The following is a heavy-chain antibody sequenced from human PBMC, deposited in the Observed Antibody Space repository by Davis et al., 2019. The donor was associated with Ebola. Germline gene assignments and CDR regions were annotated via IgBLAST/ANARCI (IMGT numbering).Heavy chain of an antibody. J-gene: IGHJ3*02. CDR3: AREADYTGFATFDI. Sequence: SVKVSCKASGGTFSSYAISWVRQAPGQGLEWMGGIIPIFGTANYAQKFQGRVTITADESTSTAYMELSSLRSEDTAVYYCAREADYTGFATFDIWGQGTMVTVSS. CDR1: GGTFSSYA. CDR2: IIPIFGTA. V-gene: IGHV1-69*13. D-gene: IGHD4-11*01.